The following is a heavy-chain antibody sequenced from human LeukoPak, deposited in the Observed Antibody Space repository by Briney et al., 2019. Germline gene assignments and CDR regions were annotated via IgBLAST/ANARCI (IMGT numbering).Heavy chain of an antibody. V-gene: IGHV4-39*01. CDR1: GDSVSRSDSY. CDR3: ARRRYYDGSGYLE. D-gene: IGHD3-22*01. CDR2: IYHSGRT. Sequence: KASETLSPTCSVSGDSVSRSDSYWDWIRQPPGKGLEWIGTIYHSGRTYYSPSLKSRVTMSVDPSNNQFSLNLRSVTAADTAVYYCARRRYYDGSGYLEWGQGTLLSVSS. J-gene: IGHJ1*01.